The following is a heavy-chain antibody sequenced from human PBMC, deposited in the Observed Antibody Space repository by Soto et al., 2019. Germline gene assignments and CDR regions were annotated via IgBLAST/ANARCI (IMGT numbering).Heavy chain of an antibody. D-gene: IGHD1-26*01. CDR2: IYYSGTT. Sequence: SETLSLTCTVSGGSVRSGSYYWSRIRQPPGKGLEWIGYIYYSGTTNYNPSLKSRVTISVDTSKNQFSLKLSSVTAADTAVYYCARVVSDDDAFDIWGQGTLVTVSS. J-gene: IGHJ3*02. CDR1: GGSVRSGSYY. V-gene: IGHV4-61*01. CDR3: ARVVSDDDAFDI.